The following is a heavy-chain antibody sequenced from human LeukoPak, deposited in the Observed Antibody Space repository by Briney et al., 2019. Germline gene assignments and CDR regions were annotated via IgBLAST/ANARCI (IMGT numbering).Heavy chain of an antibody. CDR3: ASLAVAATDDY. CDR2: ISYDGSNK. Sequence: GGSLRLSCAASGFTFSSYAMHWVRQAPGKGLEWVAVISYDGSNKYYADSVKGRFTISRDNSKNTLYLQMNNLRAEDTAVYYCASLAVAATDDYWGQGTLVTVSS. D-gene: IGHD6-19*01. V-gene: IGHV3-30*04. J-gene: IGHJ4*02. CDR1: GFTFSSYA.